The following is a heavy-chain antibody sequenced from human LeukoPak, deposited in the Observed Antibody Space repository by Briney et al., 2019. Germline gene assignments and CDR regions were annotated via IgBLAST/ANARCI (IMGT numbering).Heavy chain of an antibody. V-gene: IGHV3-23*01. CDR3: ARGQIPSGELLRFDC. Sequence: PGRSLRLSCAASGFTFSSYAMSWVRQAPGKGLEWVSSISIRGVNPTYADSVKGRFTTSRDNSKTTLYLQMNSLRADDTAIYYCARGQIPSGELLRFDCWGQGTLVTVSS. D-gene: IGHD1-26*01. J-gene: IGHJ4*02. CDR2: ISIRGVNP. CDR1: GFTFSSYA.